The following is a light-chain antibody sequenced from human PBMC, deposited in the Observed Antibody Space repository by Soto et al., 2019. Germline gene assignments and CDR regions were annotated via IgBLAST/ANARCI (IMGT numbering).Light chain of an antibody. Sequence: EIVLTQSPGTLSLSPGERATLYFRASQSLSNNIYLAWYQQKPGQAPRLLIYGASSRATGIPDRFSGSGSGTEFTLTISRLEPEDFAVYYCHQYGISPFGGGTKVDNK. CDR2: GAS. V-gene: IGKV3-20*01. CDR3: HQYGISP. J-gene: IGKJ4*01. CDR1: QSLSNNIY.